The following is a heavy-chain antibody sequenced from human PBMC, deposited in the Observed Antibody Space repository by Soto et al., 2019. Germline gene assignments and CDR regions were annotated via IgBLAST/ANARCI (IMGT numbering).Heavy chain of an antibody. J-gene: IGHJ4*02. D-gene: IGHD6-6*01. Sequence: VRLVESGGTLVQPGGSLRISCAASGLTFSGHWMTWVRQTPGKGPERVANISPDGSDKSYVDSVKGRFTISRDNDKNSLSLQLDSLRAEDTAVYHCASRPAGNTYHAVFDFWGQGTLVTVSS. CDR3: ASRPAGNTYHAVFDF. CDR2: ISPDGSDK. CDR1: GLTFSGHW. V-gene: IGHV3-7*03.